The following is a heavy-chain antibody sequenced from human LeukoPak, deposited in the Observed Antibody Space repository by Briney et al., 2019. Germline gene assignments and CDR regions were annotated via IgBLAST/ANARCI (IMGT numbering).Heavy chain of an antibody. CDR2: MKQDGSEE. CDR1: GFTFSTYW. D-gene: IGHD1-26*01. CDR3: ARDKIVGATVLDY. V-gene: IGHV3-7*03. Sequence: GGSLRLSCAASGFTFSTYWMSWVRQAPGKGLEWVANMKQDGSEEYYVDSVKGRFTISRDNAKNSLYLQMNSLRAEDTAVYYCARDKIVGATVLDYWGQGGLVTVSS. J-gene: IGHJ4*02.